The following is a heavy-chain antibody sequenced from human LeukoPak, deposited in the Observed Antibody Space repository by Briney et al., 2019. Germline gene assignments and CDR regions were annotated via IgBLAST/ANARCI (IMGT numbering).Heavy chain of an antibody. Sequence: GGSLRLSCAASGFSFSDYWMYWVRQAPGKGLVWVSRINSDGSSKNYADSVKGRFTISRDNAKNTHYLQMNSLRAEDTAVYYCARDRIGDSVIYFDYWGQGTLVTVSS. CDR1: GFSFSDYW. J-gene: IGHJ4*02. V-gene: IGHV3-74*01. CDR2: INSDGSSK. CDR3: ARDRIGDSVIYFDY. D-gene: IGHD4-17*01.